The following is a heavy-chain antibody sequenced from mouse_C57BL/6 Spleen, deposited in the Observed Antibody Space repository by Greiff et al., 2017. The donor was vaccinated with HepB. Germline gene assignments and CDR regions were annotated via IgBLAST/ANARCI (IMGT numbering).Heavy chain of an antibody. D-gene: IGHD1-1*01. CDR2: IYPGSGST. V-gene: IGHV1-55*01. Sequence: QVQLQQPGAELVKPGASVKMSCKASGYTFTSYWITWVKQRPGQGLEWIGDIYPGSGSTNYNEKFKSKATLTVDTSSSTAYMQLSSLTSEDSAVYYCARGGFTTVPRQGFAYWGQGTLVTVSA. CDR3: ARGGFTTVPRQGFAY. CDR1: GYTFTSYW. J-gene: IGHJ3*01.